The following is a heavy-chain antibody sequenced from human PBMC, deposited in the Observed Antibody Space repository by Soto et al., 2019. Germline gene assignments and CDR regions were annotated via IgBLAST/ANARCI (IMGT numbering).Heavy chain of an antibody. D-gene: IGHD3-10*01. J-gene: IGHJ4*02. CDR2: VISDGRT. CDR1: GFTLSDYS. V-gene: IGHV3-23*01. CDR3: ASPIYGSGGRYFDY. Sequence: EVQLLESGGGLVQPGGSLRLSCAASGFTLSDYSMNWVRQAPGKGPEWVSSVISDGRTFYADSVKGRFTISRDTSKNTLYLQMNSLRVEDTAVYYCASPIYGSGGRYFDYWGQGTLVTVSS.